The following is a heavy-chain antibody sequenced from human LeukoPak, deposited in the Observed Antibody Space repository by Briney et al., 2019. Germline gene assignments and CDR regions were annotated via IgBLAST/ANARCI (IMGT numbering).Heavy chain of an antibody. CDR3: ARDASWAFDI. D-gene: IGHD6-6*01. Sequence: PGGSLRLSCSASGFIFSDYGMHWVRQAPGKGLEWVAFIRHDGSNRYFADSVKGRFTISRDNAKNSLYPQMNSLRAEDTAVYYCARDASWAFDIWGQGTMVTVSS. J-gene: IGHJ3*02. CDR1: GFIFSDYG. CDR2: IRHDGSNR. V-gene: IGHV3-30*02.